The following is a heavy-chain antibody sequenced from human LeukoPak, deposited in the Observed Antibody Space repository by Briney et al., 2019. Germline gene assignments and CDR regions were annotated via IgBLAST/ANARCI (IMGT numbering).Heavy chain of an antibody. D-gene: IGHD7-27*01. J-gene: IGHJ4*02. CDR3: AAWGLYNY. V-gene: IGHV3-7*01. CDR1: GFTLSDYS. CDR2: INLHGSVK. Sequence: GGSLRLSCAASGFTLSDYSMNWVRQAPGKGLEWVANINLHGSVKLHVDSVEGRFTISRDNAKNSLFLQMTSLKVEDTAVYYCAAWGLYNYWGQGTLVTVSS.